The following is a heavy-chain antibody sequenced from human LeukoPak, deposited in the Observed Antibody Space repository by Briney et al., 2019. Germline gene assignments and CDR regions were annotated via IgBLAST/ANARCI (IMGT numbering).Heavy chain of an antibody. CDR2: IYYSGST. V-gene: IGHV4-39*01. D-gene: IGHD6-6*01. J-gene: IGHJ6*03. CDR1: GGSISSSSYY. Sequence: PSETLSLTCTVSGGSISSSSYYWGWIRQPPGKGLEWIGSIYYSGSTYYNPSLKSRVTISVDTSKNQFSLKLSSVTAADTAVYYCARPHLVYCYYYYMDVWGKGTTVTVSS. CDR3: ARPHLVYCYYYYMDV.